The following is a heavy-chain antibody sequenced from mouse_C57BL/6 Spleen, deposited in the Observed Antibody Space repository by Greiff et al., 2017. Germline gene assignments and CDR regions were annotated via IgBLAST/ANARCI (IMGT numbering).Heavy chain of an antibody. D-gene: IGHD3-2*02. Sequence: QVQLQQPGAELVKPGASVKLSCKASGYTFTSYWMHWVKQRPGQGLEWIGMIHPNSGSTNYNEKFKSKATLTVDKSSSTAYMQLSSLTSEDSAVYYCARPPAAQAFFDYWGQGTTRTVSS. V-gene: IGHV1-64*01. CDR2: IHPNSGST. CDR3: ARPPAAQAFFDY. CDR1: GYTFTSYW. J-gene: IGHJ2*01.